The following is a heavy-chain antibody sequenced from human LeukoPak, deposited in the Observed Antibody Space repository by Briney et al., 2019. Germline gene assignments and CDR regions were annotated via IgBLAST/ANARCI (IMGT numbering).Heavy chain of an antibody. V-gene: IGHV1-69*04. D-gene: IGHD6-19*01. CDR3: ARDGGSGWYALDY. CDR2: IIPILGIA. CDR1: GGTFSSYA. Sequence: SVKVSCKASGGTFSSYAISWVRQAPGQGLEWMGRIIPILGIANYAQKFQGRVTITADKSTSTAYMELSSLRSEDTAVYYCARDGGSGWYALDYWGQGTLVTVSS. J-gene: IGHJ4*02.